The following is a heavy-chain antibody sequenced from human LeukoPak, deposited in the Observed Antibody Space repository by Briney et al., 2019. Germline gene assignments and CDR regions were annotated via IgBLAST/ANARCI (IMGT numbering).Heavy chain of an antibody. V-gene: IGHV3-66*01. Sequence: PGGSLCPSCAASGFTVSSNYMSWVRQAPGKGLEWVSVIYSGGSTYYADSVKGRFTISRDNSKNTLYLQMNSLRAEDTAVYYCATSVRLRNFDDYWGEGSLVTVSS. D-gene: IGHD1-14*01. J-gene: IGHJ4*02. CDR1: GFTVSSNY. CDR3: ATSVRLRNFDDY. CDR2: IYSGGST.